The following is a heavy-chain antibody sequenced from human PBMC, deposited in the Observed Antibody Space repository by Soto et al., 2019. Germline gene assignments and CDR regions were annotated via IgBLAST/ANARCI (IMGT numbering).Heavy chain of an antibody. J-gene: IGHJ6*02. D-gene: IGHD3-3*01. CDR2: IYTSGST. V-gene: IGHV4-4*07. CDR1: GGSIRIYY. Sequence: ERLCRTGDVSGGSIRIYYWSWVRQPAGKPLEWIGRIYTSGSTNYNPSLKSRVSMSVDTSKNQFSLEVTSVTAADTAVYYCARERASGFGMDVWGQGTTVTVSS. CDR3: ARERASGFGMDV.